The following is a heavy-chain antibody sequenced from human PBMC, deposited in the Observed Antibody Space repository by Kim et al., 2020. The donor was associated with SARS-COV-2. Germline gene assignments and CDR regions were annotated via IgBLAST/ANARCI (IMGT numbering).Heavy chain of an antibody. CDR1: GFSLSTSGVG. V-gene: IGHV2-5*02. CDR3: AHSFESYYGSGSPIIGPGNINWFDP. J-gene: IGHJ5*02. CDR2: IYWDDDK. Sequence: SGPTLVKPTQTLTLTCTFSGFSLSTSGVGVGWIRQPPGKALEWLALIYWDDDKRYSPSLKSRLTITKDTSKNQVVLTMTNMDPVDTATYYCAHSFESYYGSGSPIIGPGNINWFDPWGQGTLVTVSS. D-gene: IGHD3-10*01.